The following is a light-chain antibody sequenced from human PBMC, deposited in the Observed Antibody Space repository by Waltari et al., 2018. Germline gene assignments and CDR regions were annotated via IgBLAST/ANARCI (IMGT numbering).Light chain of an antibody. Sequence: EIVLTQSPATLSFSPGQRATLPCRASQSVDRRLTWYQQKPGQPPSLLIYDVSNRATDIPARFSGSGSGTDFTLTISDLKSEDFATYYCQHRSDWPPMYTFGQGTKLQIK. CDR3: QHRSDWPPMYT. CDR1: QSVDRR. V-gene: IGKV3-11*01. CDR2: DVS. J-gene: IGKJ2*01.